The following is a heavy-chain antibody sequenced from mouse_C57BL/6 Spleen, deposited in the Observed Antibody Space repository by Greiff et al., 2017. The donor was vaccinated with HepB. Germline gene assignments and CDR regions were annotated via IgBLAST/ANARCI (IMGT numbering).Heavy chain of an antibody. J-gene: IGHJ1*03. CDR3: ASPLITTGAFDV. CDR1: GYAFSSSW. V-gene: IGHV1-82*01. Sequence: VQLQESGPELVKPGASVKIPCKASGYAFSSSWMNWVKQRPGKGLEWIGRIYPGDGDTNYNGKFKGKATLTADKSSSTAYMQLSSLTSEDSAVYFCASPLITTGAFDVWGTGTTVTVSS. D-gene: IGHD1-1*01. CDR2: IYPGDGDT.